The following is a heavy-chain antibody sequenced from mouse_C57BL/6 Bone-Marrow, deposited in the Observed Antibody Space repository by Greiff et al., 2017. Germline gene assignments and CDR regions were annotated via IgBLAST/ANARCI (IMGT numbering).Heavy chain of an antibody. CDR1: GYSFTDYN. V-gene: IGHV1-39*01. CDR3: ARPYYYGSRGFAY. CDR2: INPNDGTT. J-gene: IGHJ3*01. D-gene: IGHD1-1*01. Sequence: VQLQQSGPELVKPGASVKISCKASGYSFTDYNMNWVKQSNGKSLEWIGVINPNDGTTSYNQKFKGKATLTVDQSSSTAYMHLNSLTSEDSAVYYCARPYYYGSRGFAYWGQGTLVTVSA.